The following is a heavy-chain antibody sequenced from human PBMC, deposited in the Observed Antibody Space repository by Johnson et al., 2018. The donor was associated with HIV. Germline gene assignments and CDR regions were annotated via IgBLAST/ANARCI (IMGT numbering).Heavy chain of an antibody. Sequence: VQLVESGGGLVQPGGSLRLSCEASGFTFSDHYMDWVRQAPGKGLEWVGRSRNKANTYTTEYAVSVKGRFTISRDDSKNSLYLQMHSLKTEDTAVYYCARDGYSGGCEIWGQGTMVTVSS. V-gene: IGHV3-72*01. J-gene: IGHJ3*02. CDR3: ARDGYSGGCEI. CDR1: GFTFSDHY. CDR2: SRNKANTYTT. D-gene: IGHD2-21*01.